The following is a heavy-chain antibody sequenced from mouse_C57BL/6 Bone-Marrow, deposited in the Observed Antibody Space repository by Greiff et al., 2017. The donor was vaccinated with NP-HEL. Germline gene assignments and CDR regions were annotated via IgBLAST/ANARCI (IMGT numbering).Heavy chain of an antibody. V-gene: IGHV1-81*01. CDR2: IYPRSGNT. Sequence: QVQLKQSGAELARPGASVKLSCKASGYTFTSYGISWVKQRTGQGLEWIGEIYPRSGNTYYNEKVKGKATLTADKSSSTAYMELRSLTSEDSAVYFCANSNYEGWFAYWGQGTLVTVSA. CDR3: ANSNYEGWFAY. J-gene: IGHJ3*01. D-gene: IGHD2-5*01. CDR1: GYTFTSYG.